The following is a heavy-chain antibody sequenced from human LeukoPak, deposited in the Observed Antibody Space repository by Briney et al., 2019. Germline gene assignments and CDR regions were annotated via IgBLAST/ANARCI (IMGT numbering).Heavy chain of an antibody. V-gene: IGHV1-3*01. D-gene: IGHD6-19*01. CDR1: GYTFTTYA. CDR2: INAGNGNT. CDR3: ARDLKQFGGWFDY. J-gene: IGHJ4*02. Sequence: GASVKVSCKASGYTFTTYAMHWVRQAPGQRLEWMGWINAGNGNTKYSQKFQGRVTITRDTSASTAYMELSSLRSEDTAVYYCARDLKQFGGWFDYWGQGTQVTVSS.